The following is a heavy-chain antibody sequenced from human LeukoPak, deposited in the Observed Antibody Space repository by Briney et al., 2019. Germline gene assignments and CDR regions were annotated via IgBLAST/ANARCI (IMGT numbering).Heavy chain of an antibody. CDR3: ARSPSIGVVIRVFDY. CDR2: IYYSGST. J-gene: IGHJ4*02. V-gene: IGHV4-59*01. Sequence: ETLSLTCTVSGGSISSYYWSWIRQPPGTGLEWIGYIYYSGSTNYNPSLKSRVTISVDTSKNQFSLKLSSVTAADTAVYCCARSPSIGVVIRVFDYWGQGTLVTVSS. D-gene: IGHD3-3*01. CDR1: GGSISSYY.